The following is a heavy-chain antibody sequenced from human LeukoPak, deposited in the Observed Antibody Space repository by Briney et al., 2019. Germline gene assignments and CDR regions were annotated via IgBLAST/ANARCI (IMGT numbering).Heavy chain of an antibody. D-gene: IGHD3-3*01. CDR2: INPNSGGT. CDR1: GYTFTSYG. CDR3: ARDQGTYYDFSSFDY. J-gene: IGHJ4*02. Sequence: ASVKVSCKASGYTFTSYGISWVRQAPGQGLEWMGWINPNSGGTNYAQKFQGRVTMTRDTSISTAYMELSRLRSDDTAVYYCARDQGTYYDFSSFDYWGQGTLVTVSS. V-gene: IGHV1-2*02.